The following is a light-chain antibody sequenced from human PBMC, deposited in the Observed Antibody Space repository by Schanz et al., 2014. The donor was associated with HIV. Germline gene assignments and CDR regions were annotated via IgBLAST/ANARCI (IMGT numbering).Light chain of an antibody. Sequence: EVVLTQSPGILSLSPGERATLSCRASQSVSSNSLAWYQQKPGRAPRLLIYGASSGAPGIPDRFSGSGSGTVFTLTISRLEPEDFALYFWQQYGSSPRTFGQGTRVEV. CDR3: QQYGSSPRT. CDR1: QSVSSNS. CDR2: GAS. J-gene: IGKJ1*01. V-gene: IGKV3-20*01.